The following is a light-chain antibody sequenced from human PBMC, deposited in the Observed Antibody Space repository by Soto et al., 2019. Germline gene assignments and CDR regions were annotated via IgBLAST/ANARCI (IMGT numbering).Light chain of an antibody. CDR1: SSNIGSNT. J-gene: IGLJ1*01. CDR2: SNN. CDR3: AAWDDSLNGGV. Sequence: QSVLTQPPSASGTPGQRVTISCSGSSSNIGSNTVNWYQQLPGTAPKLLIYSNNQRPSGVPDRFSGSKSGTSASLAISGLQSEDEADYSCAAWDDSLNGGVFGTGTKVTVL. V-gene: IGLV1-44*01.